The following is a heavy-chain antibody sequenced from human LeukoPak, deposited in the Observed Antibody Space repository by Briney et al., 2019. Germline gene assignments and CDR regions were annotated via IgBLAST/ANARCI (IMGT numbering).Heavy chain of an antibody. V-gene: IGHV1-8*03. CDR1: AYTFTSYD. CDR3: ASGIAAAWGAFDI. D-gene: IGHD6-13*01. Sequence: GASVKVSCKASAYTFTSYDINWVRQATGQGLEWMGWMNPNSGNTGYAQKFQGRVTITRNTSISTAYMELSSLRSEDTAVYYCASGIAAAWGAFDIWGQGTMVTVSS. J-gene: IGHJ3*02. CDR2: MNPNSGNT.